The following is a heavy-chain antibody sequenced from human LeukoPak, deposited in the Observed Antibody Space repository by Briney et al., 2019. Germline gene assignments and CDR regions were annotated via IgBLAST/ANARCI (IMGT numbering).Heavy chain of an antibody. J-gene: IGHJ4*02. V-gene: IGHV1-2*02. CDR2: INPNSGGT. Sequence: ASVKVSCKASGYTFTGYYMHWVRQAPGQGLEWMGWINPNSGGTNYAQKFQGRVTMTRDTSISTAYMELSRLRSDDTAVYYCVRDRAGYYDMGGIWYYFDYWGQGTLVTVSS. CDR3: VRDRAGYYDMGGIWYYFDY. D-gene: IGHD3-22*01. CDR1: GYTFTGYY.